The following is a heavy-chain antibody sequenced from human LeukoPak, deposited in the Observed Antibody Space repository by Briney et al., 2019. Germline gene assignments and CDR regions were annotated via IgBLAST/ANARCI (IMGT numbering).Heavy chain of an antibody. V-gene: IGHV4-59*01. J-gene: IGHJ4*02. D-gene: IGHD1-26*01. Sequence: PSETLSLTCTVSGGSISSYYWSWIRQPPGKGLEWIGYIYYSGSTNYNPSLKSRVTISVDTSKNQFSLKLSSVTAADTAIYYCAKDLISPRRVGSSEKLDYWGQGTLVTVSS. CDR1: GGSISSYY. CDR3: AKDLISPRRVGSSEKLDY. CDR2: IYYSGST.